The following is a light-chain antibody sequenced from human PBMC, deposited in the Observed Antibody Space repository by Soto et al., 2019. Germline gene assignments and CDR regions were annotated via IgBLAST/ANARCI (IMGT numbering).Light chain of an antibody. V-gene: IGKV3-15*01. Sequence: EIGMTQSSATLSLSPGERATLSCRASQSVNSDLAWYQQKPGQAPRLLIYDASTRAAGVPARFTGSGSETEFTLTISSLQSEDYAVYYCQHYNNWPPYTFGQGTKLEIK. CDR3: QHYNNWPPYT. CDR2: DAS. J-gene: IGKJ2*01. CDR1: QSVNSD.